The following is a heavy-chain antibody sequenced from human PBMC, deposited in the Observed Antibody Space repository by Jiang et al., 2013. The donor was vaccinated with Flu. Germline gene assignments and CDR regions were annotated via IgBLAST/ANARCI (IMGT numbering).Heavy chain of an antibody. CDR1: GDSVSSNSAA. J-gene: IGHJ6*03. CDR2: TYYRSKWYN. V-gene: IGHV6-1*01. D-gene: IGHD3-22*01. Sequence: QTLSLTCAISGDSVSSNSAAWNWIRQSPSRGLEWLGRTYYRSKWYNDYAVSVKSRITINPDTSKNQFSLQLNSVTPEDTAVYYCAREEAGYYDSSGNDYYYYMDVWGKGTTVTVSS. CDR3: AREEAGYYDSSGNDYYYYMDV.